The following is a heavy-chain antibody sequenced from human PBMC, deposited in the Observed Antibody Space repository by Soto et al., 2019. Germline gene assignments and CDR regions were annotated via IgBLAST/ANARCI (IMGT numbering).Heavy chain of an antibody. V-gene: IGHV3-30-3*01. CDR2: ISYDGSNK. CDR1: GCTFSSYA. J-gene: IGHJ6*02. CDR3: ARDDSSGWPYYYYYGMDV. Sequence: GGSLRLSCAASGCTFSSYAMHWVRQAPGKGLEWVAVISYDGSNKYYADSVKGRFTISRDNSKNTLYLQMNSLRAEDTAVYYCARDDSSGWPYYYYYGMDVWGQGTTVTVSS. D-gene: IGHD6-19*01.